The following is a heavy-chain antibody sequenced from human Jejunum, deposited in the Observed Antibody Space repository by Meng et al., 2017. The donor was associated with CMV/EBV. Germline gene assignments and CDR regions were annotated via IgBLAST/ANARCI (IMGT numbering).Heavy chain of an antibody. CDR2: ASYEGDSK. Sequence: VSGLVFRNHYLHWVRQTPGRGLEWLALASYEGDSKYYAVSVRGRFTISKDNSENTVVLEMNSLGPEDTAVYYCVRSPSILDAFDLWGQGTLVTVSS. J-gene: IGHJ3*01. V-gene: IGHV3-30*14. CDR3: VRSPSILDAFDL. D-gene: IGHD5-24*01. CDR1: GLVFRNHY.